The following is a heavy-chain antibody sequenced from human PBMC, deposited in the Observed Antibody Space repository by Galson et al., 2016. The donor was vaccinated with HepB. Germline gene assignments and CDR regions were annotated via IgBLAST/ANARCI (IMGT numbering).Heavy chain of an antibody. CDR1: GFTFSNYY. Sequence: SLRLSCAVSGFTFSNYYMNWIRQTPGKGLEWISYISSSGSYTKYADSVKGRFIISRDNARYSLYLQMNSLRADDTAVYYCARGFPRSSGHWGQGILVTVSS. CDR3: ARGFPRSSGH. CDR2: ISSSGSYT. V-gene: IGHV3-11*06. J-gene: IGHJ4*02. D-gene: IGHD3-10*01.